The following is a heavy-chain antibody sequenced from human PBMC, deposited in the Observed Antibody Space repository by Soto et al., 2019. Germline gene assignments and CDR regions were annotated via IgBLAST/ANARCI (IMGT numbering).Heavy chain of an antibody. J-gene: IGHJ4*02. CDR1: GFTLSSRW. V-gene: IGHV3-74*01. CDR3: TRDQDTYGQAVFDS. Sequence: GGSLRLSCVVSGFTLSSRWMHWVRQTPGKGLVWVSRIKTDGTITNYADSVKGRFTISRDNAKNTLYLHMDSLRPEDTAMYYCTRDQDTYGQAVFDSWGQGTLVTVSS. CDR2: IKTDGTIT. D-gene: IGHD3-10*01.